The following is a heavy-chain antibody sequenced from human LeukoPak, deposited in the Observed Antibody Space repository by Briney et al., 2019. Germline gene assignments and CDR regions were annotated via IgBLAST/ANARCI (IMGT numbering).Heavy chain of an antibody. CDR2: ISGNGQQT. CDR3: VSHSDPLTGYSFDY. CDR1: GFTFSRSA. Sequence: GGSLRLSCSASGFTFSRSAMTWVRQLPGGGLEWVSSISGNGQQTYYADSVKGRFTVTRDNSKNTVSLEMNSLRVDDTAVYYCVSHSDPLTGYSFDYWGQGTLVTVSS. V-gene: IGHV3-23*01. D-gene: IGHD3-9*01. J-gene: IGHJ4*02.